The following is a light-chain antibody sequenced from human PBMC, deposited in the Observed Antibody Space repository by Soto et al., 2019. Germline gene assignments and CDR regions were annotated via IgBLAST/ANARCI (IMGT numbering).Light chain of an antibody. Sequence: EILLTQSPGTLSLSPGERATLSCRASQSVSSSYLAWYQQRPGQAPRLLIYGASSRATGIPDRFSGSGSGTDFTLTISRLEPEYFAVYYCQQYGSSPWTFGQGTKLEIK. CDR2: GAS. CDR1: QSVSSSY. V-gene: IGKV3-20*01. CDR3: QQYGSSPWT. J-gene: IGKJ1*01.